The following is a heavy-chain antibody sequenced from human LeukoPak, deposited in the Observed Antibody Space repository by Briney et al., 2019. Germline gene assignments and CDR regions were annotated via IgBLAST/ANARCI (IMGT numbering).Heavy chain of an antibody. CDR2: ISYDGSNK. Sequence: GGSLRLSCAASGFTFSSYAMHWVRQAPGKGLEWVAVISYDGSNKYYADSVKGRFTISRDNSKNTLYLQMNSLRAEDTAVYYCAKASGLWPFDYWGQGTLVTVSS. D-gene: IGHD3-10*01. V-gene: IGHV3-30-3*01. CDR3: AKASGLWPFDY. CDR1: GFTFSSYA. J-gene: IGHJ4*02.